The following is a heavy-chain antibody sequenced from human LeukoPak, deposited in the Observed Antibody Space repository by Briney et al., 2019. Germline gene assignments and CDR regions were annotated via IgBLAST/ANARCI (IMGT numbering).Heavy chain of an antibody. V-gene: IGHV4-39*01. CDR1: GGSISSSSYY. Sequence: KPSETLSLTCTVSGGSISSSSYYWGWIRQPPGKGLEWIGSIYCSGSTCYNPSLKSRVTISVDTSKNQFSLKLSSVTAADTAVYYCARLGGGPRGWTFFDYWGQGTLVTVSS. J-gene: IGHJ4*02. CDR2: IYCSGST. D-gene: IGHD6-19*01. CDR3: ARLGGGPRGWTFFDY.